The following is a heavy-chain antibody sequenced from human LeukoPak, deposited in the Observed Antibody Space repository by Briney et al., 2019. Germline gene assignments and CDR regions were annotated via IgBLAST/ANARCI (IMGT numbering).Heavy chain of an antibody. J-gene: IGHJ6*02. V-gene: IGHV3-23*05. CDR2: IYTNRNT. CDR1: GFIFRNYG. CDR3: AHLVWEYVGGLDV. Sequence: GGSLRLSCAASGFIFRNYGMNWVRQAPGKGLEWVSGIYTNRNTRYADSVRGRFTVSRDNSKNTLYLQMHSLRVDDTAVYYCAHLVWEYVGGLDVWGQGTTVTVSS. D-gene: IGHD3/OR15-3a*01.